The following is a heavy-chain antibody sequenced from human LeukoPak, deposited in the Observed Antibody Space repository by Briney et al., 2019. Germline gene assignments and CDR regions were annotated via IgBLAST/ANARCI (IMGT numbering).Heavy chain of an antibody. J-gene: IGHJ4*02. CDR2: IYPGDSDT. V-gene: IGHV5-51*01. CDR1: GYSFTSYW. CDR3: ATTKGYGSGSYPGPYYFDY. D-gene: IGHD3-10*01. Sequence: GESLKISCKGSGYSFTSYWIGWVRQMPGKGLEWMGIIYPGDSDTSYSPSFQGQVTISADKSISTAYLQWSSLKASDTAIYYCATTKGYGSGSYPGPYYFDYWGQGTLVTVSS.